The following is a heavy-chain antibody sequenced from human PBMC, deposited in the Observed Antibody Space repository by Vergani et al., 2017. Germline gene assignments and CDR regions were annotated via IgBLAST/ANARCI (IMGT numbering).Heavy chain of an antibody. CDR2: IYTSGST. V-gene: IGHV4-61*02. Sequence: QVQLQESGPGLVKPSQTLSLTCTVSGGSISSGSYYWSWIRQPAGKGLEWIGRIYTSGSTNYNPSLKSRVTMSVDTSKNQFSLKLSSVTAADTAVYYCARYGFYYDYDMDVWGKGTTVTVSS. J-gene: IGHJ6*03. CDR1: GGSISSGSYY. D-gene: IGHD4-17*01. CDR3: ARYGFYYDYDMDV.